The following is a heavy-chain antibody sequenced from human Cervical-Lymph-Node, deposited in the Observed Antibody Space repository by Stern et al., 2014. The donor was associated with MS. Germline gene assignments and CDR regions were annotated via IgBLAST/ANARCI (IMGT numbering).Heavy chain of an antibody. Sequence: VQLVESGPGLVKPSQTLSLTCNVSGGSISSGSDYWSWLRQPVGKGRQWIGRIHPSGSAYYTPSLKSRVTISTDTSKNHFSLELPSATAADTAIYYCASGYRIFDYWGQGILVTVSS. CDR1: GGSISSGSDY. J-gene: IGHJ4*02. V-gene: IGHV4-61*02. CDR3: ASGYRIFDY. CDR2: IHPSGSA. D-gene: IGHD5-18*01.